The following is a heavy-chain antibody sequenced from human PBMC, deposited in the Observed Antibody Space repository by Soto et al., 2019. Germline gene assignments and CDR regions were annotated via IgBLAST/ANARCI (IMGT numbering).Heavy chain of an antibody. J-gene: IGHJ4*02. CDR3: AHRRGYDILTGINFDY. CDR1: GFSLNTSGVG. Sequence: QITLKESGPTLVKPTQTLTLTCTFSGFSLNTSGVGVGWIRQPPGKALEWLALIYWDDDERYSPSLKSRPTITKDTSKNQVVLTMTNMDPVDTATYYCAHRRGYDILTGINFDYWGQGTLVTVSS. D-gene: IGHD3-9*01. V-gene: IGHV2-5*02. CDR2: IYWDDDE.